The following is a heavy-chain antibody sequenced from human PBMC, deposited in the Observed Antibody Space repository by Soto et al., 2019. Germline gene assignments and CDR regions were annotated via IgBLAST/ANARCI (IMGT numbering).Heavy chain of an antibody. D-gene: IGHD6-19*01. CDR3: ARQAAGSVGYYFDY. J-gene: IGHJ4*02. CDR2: IIPILGIA. V-gene: IGHV1-69*02. CDR1: GGPFSSYP. Sequence: ASVKVSCKASGGPFSSYPISWVRQAPGQGLEWMGRIIPILGIANYAQKFQGRVTISEDTSKNQFSLKLSSVTAADTAVYYCARQAAGSVGYYFDYWGQGTRLTVSS.